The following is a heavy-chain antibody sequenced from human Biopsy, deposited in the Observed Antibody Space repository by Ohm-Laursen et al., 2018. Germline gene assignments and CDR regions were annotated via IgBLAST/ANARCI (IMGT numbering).Heavy chain of an antibody. V-gene: IGHV1-46*01. CDR3: ARESPLRLGVCGAIRCFKEVFGMDV. Sequence: SSVKVSCKASGYNFGNYYINWVRKVPGQGLEWLGVVNPVAEATMYAQKFQDRITLTRDASRNTVYMDLTSLTSEDTAVYYCARESPLRLGVCGAIRCFKEVFGMDVWGQGTTVIVSS. CDR2: VNPVAEAT. D-gene: IGHD2-21*01. CDR1: GYNFGNYY. J-gene: IGHJ6*02.